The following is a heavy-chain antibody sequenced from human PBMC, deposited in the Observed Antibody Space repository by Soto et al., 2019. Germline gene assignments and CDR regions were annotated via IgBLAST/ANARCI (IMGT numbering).Heavy chain of an antibody. CDR3: ARTSPIAYYYGMDV. CDR2: IYYSGST. J-gene: IGHJ6*02. V-gene: IGHV4-31*03. Sequence: QVQLQESGPGLVKPSQTLSLTCTVSGGSISSGGYYWSWSRQHPGRGLEWIGYIYYSGSTYYNPSLKSRVTISVDTSKNQFALKLSSVTAADTAVYYCARTSPIAYYYGMDVWGQGTTVTVSS. D-gene: IGHD2-21*01. CDR1: GGSISSGGYY.